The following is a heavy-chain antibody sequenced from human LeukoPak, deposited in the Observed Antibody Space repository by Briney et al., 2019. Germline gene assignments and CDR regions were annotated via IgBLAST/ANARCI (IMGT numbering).Heavy chain of an antibody. CDR2: ITDTGGDT. CDR1: GFSFSSYA. D-gene: IGHD6-13*01. J-gene: IGHJ4*02. Sequence: GGSLRLSCAASGFSFSSYAMSWVRQAPGTGLEWVAAITDTGGDTYNADSVKGRFTISRDNSKNTLYLQMNSLRAEDTAVYYCAKGSRSSRPYYFDYWGQGTLVTVSS. CDR3: AKGSRSSRPYYFDY. V-gene: IGHV3-23*01.